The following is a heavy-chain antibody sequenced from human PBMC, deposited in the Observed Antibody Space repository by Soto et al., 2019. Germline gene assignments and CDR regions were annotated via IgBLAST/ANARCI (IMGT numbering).Heavy chain of an antibody. Sequence: PWGSLRLSCAASGFTVSNNYMSWVRQAPGKGLEWVSVIYRGGSTYYADSVKGRFTISRDNSKNTLYLQMNSLRAEDTAVYYCAKDRGRLGELSLLGYFDYWGQGTLVTVSS. CDR1: GFTVSNNY. CDR2: IYRGGST. CDR3: AKDRGRLGELSLLGYFDY. J-gene: IGHJ4*02. V-gene: IGHV3-66*01. D-gene: IGHD3-16*02.